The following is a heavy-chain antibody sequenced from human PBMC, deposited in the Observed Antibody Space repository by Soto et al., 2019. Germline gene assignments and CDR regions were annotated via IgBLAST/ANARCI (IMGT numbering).Heavy chain of an antibody. Sequence: EVQLVESGGGLVQPGGSLRLSCAASGFTFSSYSMNWVRQAPGKGLEWVSYISSSSSTIYYADSVKGRFTISRDNAKNSLYLQMNSLRDEDTAVYYCARDCDDYVWGSYSDYWGQGTLVTVSS. CDR3: ARDCDDYVWGSYSDY. CDR1: GFTFSSYS. J-gene: IGHJ4*02. V-gene: IGHV3-48*02. CDR2: ISSSSSTI. D-gene: IGHD3-16*01.